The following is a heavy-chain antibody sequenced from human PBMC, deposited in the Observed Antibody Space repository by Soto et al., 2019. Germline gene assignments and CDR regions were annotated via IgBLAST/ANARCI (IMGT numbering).Heavy chain of an antibody. CDR3: AKDSLRGSYSPNWFDP. V-gene: IGHV3-21*04. D-gene: IGHD1-26*01. J-gene: IGHJ5*02. Sequence: GGSLRLSCAASGFTFTRYSMNWVRQAPGKGLEWVSSISSTTNYIYYADSVKGRFTISRDNSKNTLYLQMNSLRAEDTAVYYCAKDSLRGSYSPNWFDPWGQGTLVTVS. CDR2: ISSTTNYI. CDR1: GFTFTRYS.